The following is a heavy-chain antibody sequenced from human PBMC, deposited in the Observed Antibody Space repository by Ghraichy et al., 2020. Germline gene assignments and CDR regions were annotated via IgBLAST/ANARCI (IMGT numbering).Heavy chain of an antibody. CDR3: ARDTAYAFDI. V-gene: IGHV3-48*01. CDR2: INTDDSAI. D-gene: IGHD5-18*01. CDR1: GFSFNIYS. J-gene: IGHJ3*02. Sequence: GGSLRLSCAASGFSFNIYSLNWVRQAPGKGLEWISYINTDDSAIWYADSVKGRFTISRDNAKYSLYLQMNNLRAEDTAVYYCARDTAYAFDIWGQGTMVTVSS.